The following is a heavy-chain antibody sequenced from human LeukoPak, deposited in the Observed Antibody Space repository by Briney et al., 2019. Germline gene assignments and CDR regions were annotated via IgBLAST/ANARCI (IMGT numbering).Heavy chain of an antibody. Sequence: PGGFLRLSCAASGFRFSDFTMTWVRQAPGKGPEWVSAIGGRGGSTYYADSLGGRFIISRDNSKDMVYLQMNSLKVEDTATYYCGKEGGAWGQGTKVTVSS. CDR2: IGGRGGST. CDR1: GFRFSDFT. V-gene: IGHV3-23*01. CDR3: GKEGGA. J-gene: IGHJ5*02. D-gene: IGHD3-16*01.